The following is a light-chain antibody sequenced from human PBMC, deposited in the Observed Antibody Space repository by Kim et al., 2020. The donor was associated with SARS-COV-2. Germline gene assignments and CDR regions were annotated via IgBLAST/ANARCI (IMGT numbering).Light chain of an antibody. CDR1: SSDVGTYNL. J-gene: IGLJ3*02. V-gene: IGLV2-23*02. CDR3: CSYASSSAPWV. Sequence: QSITISCTGTSSDVGTYNLVSWYQQYPGKAPKVMIYEVTKRPSGVSNRFSGSKSGNTASLTISGVLAEDEADYYCCSYASSSAPWVFGGGTQLTVL. CDR2: EVT.